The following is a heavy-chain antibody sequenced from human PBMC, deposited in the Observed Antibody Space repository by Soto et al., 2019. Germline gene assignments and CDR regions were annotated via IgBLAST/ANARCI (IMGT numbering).Heavy chain of an antibody. J-gene: IGHJ4*02. V-gene: IGHV1-46*01. D-gene: IGHD1-26*01. CDR1: GYTFTNYY. CDR2: INPSSGGT. CDR3: ARAPFGGSFYPFDY. Sequence: VASVKVSCKASGYTFTNYYIHWVRQAPGQGLEWMGIINPSSGGTKYAQNFQVRVTMTRDTSSNSSYMELSSLTSDDTAVYFCARAPFGGSFYPFDYWGPGTLVIVYS.